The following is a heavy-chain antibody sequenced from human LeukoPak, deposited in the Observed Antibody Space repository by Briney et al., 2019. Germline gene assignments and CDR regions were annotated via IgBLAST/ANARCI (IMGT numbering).Heavy chain of an antibody. CDR3: ARQWFGAAPILAYCGGDCPTGESWYFDL. J-gene: IGHJ2*01. D-gene: IGHD2-21*02. CDR1: GGSISSYY. V-gene: IGHV4-59*08. Sequence: SETLSLTCTVSGGSISSYYWSWIRQPPGKGLEWIGYIYYSGSTNYNPSLKSRVTISVDTSKNQFSLKLSSVTAADTAVYYCARQWFGAAPILAYCGGDCPTGESWYFDLWGRGTLVTVSS. CDR2: IYYSGST.